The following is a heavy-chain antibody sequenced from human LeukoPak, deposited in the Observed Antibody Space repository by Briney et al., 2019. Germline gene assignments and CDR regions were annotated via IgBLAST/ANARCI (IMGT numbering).Heavy chain of an antibody. D-gene: IGHD1-1*01. Sequence: PGGSLRLSCAASGFTFGSYWMSWVRQAPGKGLEWVANIKQDGSEKYYVDSVKGRFTISRDNAKNTLYLQMNSLRAEDTAVYYCARDRLRYFVDYWGQGTLVTVSS. CDR3: ARDRLRYFVDY. CDR2: IKQDGSEK. V-gene: IGHV3-7*01. CDR1: GFTFGSYW. J-gene: IGHJ4*02.